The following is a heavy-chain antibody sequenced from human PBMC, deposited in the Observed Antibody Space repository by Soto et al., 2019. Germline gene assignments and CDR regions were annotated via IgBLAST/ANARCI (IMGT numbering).Heavy chain of an antibody. J-gene: IGHJ4*02. D-gene: IGHD6-19*01. CDR2: IYYTGST. V-gene: IGHV4-59*01. CDR3: ARGGWTNDY. Sequence: SETLSLTCTVSGGSISNFYWTWIRQPPGKGLEWIGYIYYTGSTNYSPSLKSRVTMSVDTSQNQFSLTLRSVTAADTAVYFCARGGWTNDYWGPGTLVTVPQ. CDR1: GGSISNFY.